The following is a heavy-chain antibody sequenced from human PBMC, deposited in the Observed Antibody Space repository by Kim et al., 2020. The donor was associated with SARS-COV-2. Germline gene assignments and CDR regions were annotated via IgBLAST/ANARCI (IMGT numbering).Heavy chain of an antibody. D-gene: IGHD1-20*01. V-gene: IGHV3-48*03. J-gene: IGHJ4*02. CDR3: GRSEHGNNHVDY. Sequence: YYADTVTGRFTNSRDNAQNALYLQMNGLRAEDTAVYYGGRSEHGNNHVDYWGQGTLVTVSS.